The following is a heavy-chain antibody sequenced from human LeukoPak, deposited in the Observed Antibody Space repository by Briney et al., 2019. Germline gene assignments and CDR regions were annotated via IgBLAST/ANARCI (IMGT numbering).Heavy chain of an antibody. Sequence: GGSLSLSCAASQFTFSNYAMSWVRQAPGKGLEWVSAISGSGNTTYFGDSVTGRFTISRDNPKNTVYLQMNSLSAEDTAVYYCAKGPAPYCSGGSCYSPHWYFDLWGRGTLVTVSS. CDR1: QFTFSNYA. CDR2: ISGSGNTT. J-gene: IGHJ2*01. D-gene: IGHD2-15*01. CDR3: AKGPAPYCSGGSCYSPHWYFDL. V-gene: IGHV3-23*01.